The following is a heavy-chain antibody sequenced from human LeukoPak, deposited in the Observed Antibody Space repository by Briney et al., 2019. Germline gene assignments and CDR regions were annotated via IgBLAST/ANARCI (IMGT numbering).Heavy chain of an antibody. CDR1: GFTFSSYA. J-gene: IGHJ3*02. Sequence: GGSLRLSCAASGFTFSSYAMSWVSQAPGKGMECVSAISGGGGSTYYADSVKGRFTISRDNSKNTLYLQMNSLRAEDTAVYYCAKEFFGWAFDIWGQGTMVTVSS. V-gene: IGHV3-23*01. D-gene: IGHD3-3*01. CDR2: ISGGGGST. CDR3: AKEFFGWAFDI.